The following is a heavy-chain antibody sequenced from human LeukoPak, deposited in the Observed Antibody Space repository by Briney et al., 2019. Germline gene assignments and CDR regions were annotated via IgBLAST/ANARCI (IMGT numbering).Heavy chain of an antibody. D-gene: IGHD3-10*01. CDR2: IYHSGST. CDR1: GYSISSGYY. V-gene: IGHV4-38-2*02. Sequence: PSETLSLTCTVSGYSISSGYYWGWIRQPPGKGLEWIGNIYHSGSTNYNPSLKSRVTISVDTSKNQFSLKLSSVTAADTAVYYCAKHYMGSSYNHGLDCWGQGTLVTVSS. J-gene: IGHJ4*02. CDR3: AKHYMGSSYNHGLDC.